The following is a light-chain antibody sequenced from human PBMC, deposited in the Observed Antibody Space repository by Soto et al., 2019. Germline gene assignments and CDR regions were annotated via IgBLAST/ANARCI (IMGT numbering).Light chain of an antibody. CDR1: QSVSSY. CDR2: DAS. Sequence: EIVLTQSPATLSLSPGERATLSCRASQSVSSYLAWYQQKPGQAPRLLIYDASNRATGIPARFSGSGSGTDFTLTISSLEPEDFAVYYCQQRSNWPPLVTVGPGTKVDIK. CDR3: QQRSNWPPLVT. V-gene: IGKV3-11*01. J-gene: IGKJ3*01.